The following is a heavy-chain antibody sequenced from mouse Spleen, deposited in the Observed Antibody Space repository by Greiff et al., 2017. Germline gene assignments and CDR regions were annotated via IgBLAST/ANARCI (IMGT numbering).Heavy chain of an antibody. V-gene: IGHV1-82*01. Sequence: QVQLKQSGPELVQPGASVKISCKASGYAFSSSWMNWVKQRPGKGLEWIGRIYPGDGDTNYNGKFKGKATLTADKSSSTAYMQLSSLTSEDSAVYFCARTYYGDYYAMDYWGQGTSVTVSS. CDR3: ARTYYGDYYAMDY. CDR2: IYPGDGDT. D-gene: IGHD2-10*01. CDR1: GYAFSSSW. J-gene: IGHJ4*01.